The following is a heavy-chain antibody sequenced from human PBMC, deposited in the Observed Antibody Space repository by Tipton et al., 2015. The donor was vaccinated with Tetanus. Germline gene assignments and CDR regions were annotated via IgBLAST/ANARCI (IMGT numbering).Heavy chain of an antibody. Sequence: SLRLSCAASGFTFSSYDMHWVRQATGKGLEWVSAIGTAGDTYYPGSVKGRFTISRENAKNSLYLQMNSLRAGDTAVYYCARDGASPLGEDNYGMDVWGQGTTVTVSS. V-gene: IGHV3-13*01. CDR3: ARDGASPLGEDNYGMDV. J-gene: IGHJ6*02. CDR1: GFTFSSYD. CDR2: IGTAGDT. D-gene: IGHD3-10*01.